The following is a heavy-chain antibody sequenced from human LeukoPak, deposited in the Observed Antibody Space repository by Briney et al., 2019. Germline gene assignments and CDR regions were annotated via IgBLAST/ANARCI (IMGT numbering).Heavy chain of an antibody. D-gene: IGHD3-22*01. CDR3: ARANWVYYDSSGYLDY. CDR2: IYTSGST. V-gene: IGHV4-4*07. J-gene: IGHJ4*02. Sequence: SETLSLTCTVSGGSISSYYWSWIRQPAGKGLEWIGRIYTSGSTNYNPSLKSRVTMSVDTSKNQFSLKLSSVTAADTAVYYCARANWVYYDSSGYLDYWGQGTLVTISS. CDR1: GGSISSYY.